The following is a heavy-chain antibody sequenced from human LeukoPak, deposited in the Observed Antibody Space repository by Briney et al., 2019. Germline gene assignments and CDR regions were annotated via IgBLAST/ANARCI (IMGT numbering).Heavy chain of an antibody. CDR1: GFTFNDYY. CDR3: ARDTNNGLDV. V-gene: IGHV3-11*01. Sequence: AGGSLRLSCAASGFTFNDYYINWIRQAPGKGLEWVSYISSSGLTTVYADSVKGRFTITRDNAHNFMSLQMNSLRPEDTAVYYCARDTNNGLDVWGRGTTVTVSS. J-gene: IGHJ6*02. CDR2: ISSSGLTT. D-gene: IGHD1-14*01.